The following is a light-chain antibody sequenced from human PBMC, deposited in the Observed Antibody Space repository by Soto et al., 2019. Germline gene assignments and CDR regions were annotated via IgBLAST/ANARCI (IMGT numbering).Light chain of an antibody. CDR1: SSNIGAGYD. J-gene: IGLJ2*01. V-gene: IGLV1-40*01. CDR2: GNS. Sequence: QSVLTQPPSMSGAPGQRVTISCTGSSSNIGAGYDVHWYQQLPGTAPKLLIYGNSNRPSGVPDRFSGSKFGTSASLAITGLQAEDEADYYCQSYDSTLSGVLFGGGTKLTVL. CDR3: QSYDSTLSGVL.